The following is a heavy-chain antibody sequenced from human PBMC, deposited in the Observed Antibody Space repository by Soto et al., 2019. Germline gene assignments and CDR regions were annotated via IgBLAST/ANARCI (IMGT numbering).Heavy chain of an antibody. Sequence: LVESGGGLVQPGGSLRLSCAASGFNFTNHWMHWVRQAPGKGLVWVSRITSDGKSKAYAESVKGRFAISRDNAKNTVYLQMNGLTVEATAVYYCARESGDWPLNWFDPWGQGTLVTVSS. CDR2: ITSDGKSK. D-gene: IGHD2-21*02. CDR1: GFNFTNHW. J-gene: IGHJ5*02. V-gene: IGHV3-74*01. CDR3: ARESGDWPLNWFDP.